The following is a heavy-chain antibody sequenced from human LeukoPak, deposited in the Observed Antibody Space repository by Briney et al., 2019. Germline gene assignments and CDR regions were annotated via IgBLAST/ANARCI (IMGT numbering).Heavy chain of an antibody. V-gene: IGHV3-21*01. J-gene: IGHJ4*02. CDR1: GFTFSSYS. CDR2: ISSSSSYI. Sequence: GGSLRLSCAASGFTFSSYSISWVRQAPGKGLEWVSSISSSSSYIYYADSVKGRFTISRDNAKNSLYLQMNSLRAEDTAVYYCARDRAVTEPFDYWGQGTLVTVSS. CDR3: ARDRAVTEPFDY. D-gene: IGHD1-14*01.